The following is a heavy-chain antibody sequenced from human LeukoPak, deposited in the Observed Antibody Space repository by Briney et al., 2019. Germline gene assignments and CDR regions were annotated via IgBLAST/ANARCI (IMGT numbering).Heavy chain of an antibody. J-gene: IGHJ4*02. V-gene: IGHV1-2*02. Sequence: ASVKVSCKASGYTFTGYYMHWVRQAPGQGLEWMGWINLNSGGTNYAQKFQGRVTMTRDTSISTAYMELSRLRSDDTAVYYCAYYSSSWIGTDYWGQGTLVTVSS. CDR3: AYYSSSWIGTDY. CDR2: INLNSGGT. D-gene: IGHD6-13*01. CDR1: GYTFTGYY.